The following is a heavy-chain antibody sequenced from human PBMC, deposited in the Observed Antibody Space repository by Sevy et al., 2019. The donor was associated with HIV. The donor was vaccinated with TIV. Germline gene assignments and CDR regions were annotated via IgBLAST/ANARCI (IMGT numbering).Heavy chain of an antibody. D-gene: IGHD6-13*01. Sequence: GGSLRLSCAASGFTFSSYAMHWVRQAPGKGLEWVAVISYDGSNKYYADSVKGRFTISRDNSKNTLYLQMNSLGAEDTAVYYCARGGIAAAATRGFDYWGQGTLVTVSS. CDR3: ARGGIAAAATRGFDY. CDR1: GFTFSSYA. CDR2: ISYDGSNK. V-gene: IGHV3-30*04. J-gene: IGHJ4*02.